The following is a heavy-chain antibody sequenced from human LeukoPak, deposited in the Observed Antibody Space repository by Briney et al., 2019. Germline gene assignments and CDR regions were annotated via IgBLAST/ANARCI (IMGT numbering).Heavy chain of an antibody. CDR3: ARGYCSGGSCYHGY. J-gene: IGHJ4*02. V-gene: IGHV3-48*03. CDR2: ISSSGSTI. CDR1: GFTFSSYE. D-gene: IGHD2-15*01. Sequence: GGSLRLSCAASGFTFSSYEMNWVRQAPGKGLEWVSYISSSGSTIYSADSVKGRFTISRDNAKNSLYLQMNSLRAEDTAVYYCARGYCSGGSCYHGYWGQGTLVTVSS.